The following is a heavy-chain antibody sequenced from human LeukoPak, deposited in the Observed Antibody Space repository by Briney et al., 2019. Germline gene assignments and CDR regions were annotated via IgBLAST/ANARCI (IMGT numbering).Heavy chain of an antibody. D-gene: IGHD6-6*01. J-gene: IGHJ4*02. V-gene: IGHV4-39*07. CDR1: GGSITSSSHH. CDR2: IYYSGTT. Sequence: SETLSLTCTVSGGSITSSSHHWGWLRQPPGKGLEWIGSIYYSGTTYYKPSLRSRVTTSVGTSKNQFYLRLTSVTAADSAMYYCARESSSSPDYWGQGTLVTVSS. CDR3: ARESSSSPDY.